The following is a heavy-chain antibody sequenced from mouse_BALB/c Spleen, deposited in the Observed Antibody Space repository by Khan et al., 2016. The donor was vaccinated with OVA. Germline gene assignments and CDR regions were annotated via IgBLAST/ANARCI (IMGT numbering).Heavy chain of an antibody. Sequence: EVQLQESGTVLARPGASVKMSCKASGYTFTSYWMHWVKQRPGQGLEWLGDIYPGNTDTNYNQKFKGKAKLPAVTSTSTAYMELSSLTNEDSAVYYCTRRNWDVAWFAYWGQGTLVTVSA. D-gene: IGHD4-1*01. CDR3: TRRNWDVAWFAY. J-gene: IGHJ3*01. CDR1: GYTFTSYW. CDR2: IYPGNTDT. V-gene: IGHV1-5*01.